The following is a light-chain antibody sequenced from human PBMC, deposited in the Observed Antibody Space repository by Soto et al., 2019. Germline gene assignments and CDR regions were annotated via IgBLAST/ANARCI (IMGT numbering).Light chain of an antibody. CDR1: QSISSY. CDR2: AAS. J-gene: IGKJ2*01. Sequence: DIQMTQSPSSLSASVGDRVTITCRASQSISSYLNWYQQKPGKAPKLLIYAASSLQSGVQSRFSGSGSGTDFTLTISSLQPEDFATYYCQQSYSTPYTVGQGTKVDIK. CDR3: QQSYSTPYT. V-gene: IGKV1-39*01.